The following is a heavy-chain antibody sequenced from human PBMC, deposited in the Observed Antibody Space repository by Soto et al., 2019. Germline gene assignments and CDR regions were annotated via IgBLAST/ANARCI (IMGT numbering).Heavy chain of an antibody. CDR3: ARDQGDSPGY. D-gene: IGHD2-21*02. CDR1: GFTFSSYA. CDR2: ISYDGSNK. V-gene: IGHV3-30-3*01. Sequence: GGSLRLSCAASGFTFSSYAMHWVRQAPGKGLEWVAVISYDGSNKYYADSVKGRFTISRDNSKNTLYLQMNSLRAEDTAVYYCARDQGDSPGYWGQGTLVTVSS. J-gene: IGHJ4*02.